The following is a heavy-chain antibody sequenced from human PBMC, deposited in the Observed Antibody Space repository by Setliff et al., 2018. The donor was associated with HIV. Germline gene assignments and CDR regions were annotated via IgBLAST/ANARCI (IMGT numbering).Heavy chain of an antibody. CDR2: IYTSGTT. J-gene: IGHJ5*02. V-gene: IGHV4-4*09. D-gene: IGHD2-2*01. Sequence: SETLSLTCAVSSASISNYHWSWIRQTPGKGLEWIGSIYTSGTTNYNPSLEGRITTSVDLSKDHFSLNLHSVTAADTAVYYCAIGDEYPGVFQSWGQGKVVTVS. CDR1: SASISNYH. CDR3: AIGDEYPGVFQS.